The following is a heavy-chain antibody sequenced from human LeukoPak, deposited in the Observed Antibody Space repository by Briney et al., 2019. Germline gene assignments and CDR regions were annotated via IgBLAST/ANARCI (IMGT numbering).Heavy chain of an antibody. V-gene: IGHV4-39*01. Sequence: SETLSLTCTVSGGSISSSSYYWGWIRQPPGKGLEWIGSIYYSGSTYYNPSLKSRVTISVDTSKNQFSLKLSSVTAADTAVYYCARRDAGSFFYWGQGTLVTVSS. CDR1: GGSISSSSYY. CDR3: ARRDAGSFFY. D-gene: IGHD2/OR15-2a*01. CDR2: IYYSGST. J-gene: IGHJ4*02.